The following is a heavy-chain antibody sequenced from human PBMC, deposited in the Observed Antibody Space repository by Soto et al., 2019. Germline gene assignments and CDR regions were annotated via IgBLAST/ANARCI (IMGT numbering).Heavy chain of an antibody. V-gene: IGHV4-30-2*01. CDR2: IYHSGST. D-gene: IGHD4-4*01. J-gene: IGHJ4*02. CDR1: GGSISSGGYS. CDR3: ARGMTTVTTLDY. Sequence: QLQLQESGSGLVKPSQTLSLTCAVSGGSISSGGYSWSWIRQPPGKGLEWIGYIYHSGSTHYNPSLKSRVTIAVDRSMNQSSLKLSSVTAADTAVYYCARGMTTVTTLDYWGQGTLVTVSS.